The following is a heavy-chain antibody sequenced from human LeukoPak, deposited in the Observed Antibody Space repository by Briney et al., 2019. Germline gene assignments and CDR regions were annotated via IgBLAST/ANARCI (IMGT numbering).Heavy chain of an antibody. Sequence: SETLSLTCPVSGGSISSYYWSWIRQPPGKGLEWIGYIYYSGSTNYNPSLKSRVTISVDTSKNQFSLKLSSVTAADTAVYYCARADYDILTGYAPDGWGQGTTVTVSS. J-gene: IGHJ6*02. CDR1: GGSISSYY. CDR2: IYYSGST. V-gene: IGHV4-59*01. D-gene: IGHD3-9*01. CDR3: ARADYDILTGYAPDG.